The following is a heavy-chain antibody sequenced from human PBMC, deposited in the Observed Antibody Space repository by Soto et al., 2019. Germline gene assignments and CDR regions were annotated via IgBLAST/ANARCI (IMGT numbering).Heavy chain of an antibody. Sequence: SETLSLTCTVSGGSISFYYWSWIRQPPGKGLEWIGYIYYSGSTNYNPSLKSRVTISVDTSKNQFSLKLSSVTAADTAVYYCARLVWSYGTWFDPWGQGT. CDR3: ARLVWSYGTWFDP. D-gene: IGHD5-18*01. J-gene: IGHJ5*02. CDR2: IYYSGST. CDR1: GGSISFYY. V-gene: IGHV4-59*08.